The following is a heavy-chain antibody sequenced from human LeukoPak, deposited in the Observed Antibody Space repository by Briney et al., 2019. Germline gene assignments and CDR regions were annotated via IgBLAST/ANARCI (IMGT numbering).Heavy chain of an antibody. D-gene: IGHD1-26*01. CDR1: GGSFSGYY. J-gene: IGHJ3*02. CDR2: IYYSGST. V-gene: IGHV4-59*01. CDR3: ARYSGSYPHDAFDI. Sequence: PSETLSLTYAVYGGSFSGYYWSWIRQPPGKGLEWIGYIYYSGSTSYNPSLKSRVAISVDTSKNHFSLKLSSVTAADTAVYYCARYSGSYPHDAFDIWGQGTMVTVSS.